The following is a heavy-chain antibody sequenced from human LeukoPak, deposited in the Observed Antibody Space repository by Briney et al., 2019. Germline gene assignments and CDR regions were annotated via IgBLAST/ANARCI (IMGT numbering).Heavy chain of an antibody. J-gene: IGHJ3*02. D-gene: IGHD3-16*02. CDR2: IYTSGST. CDR3: ARGGGELSSFDI. V-gene: IGHV4-61*02. Sequence: SETLSLTCTVSGGSISSGSYYWSWIRQPAGKGLEWIGRIYTSGSTNYNPSLKSRVTMSVDTSKNQFSLKLSSVTAADTAVYYCARGGGELSSFDIWGQGTMVTVSS. CDR1: GGSISSGSYY.